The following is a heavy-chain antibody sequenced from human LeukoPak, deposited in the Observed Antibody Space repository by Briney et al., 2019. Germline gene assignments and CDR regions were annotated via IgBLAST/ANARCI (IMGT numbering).Heavy chain of an antibody. CDR3: ATLRGGYSYGDRSFDY. Sequence: ASVKVSCKASGYTFTSYYMHWVRQAPGQGLEWMGWISAYNGNTNYAQKLQGRVTMTTDTSTSTAYMELRSLRSDDTAVYYCATLRGGYSYGDRSFDYWGQGTLVTVSS. CDR2: ISAYNGNT. J-gene: IGHJ4*02. CDR1: GYTFTSYY. D-gene: IGHD5-18*01. V-gene: IGHV1-18*04.